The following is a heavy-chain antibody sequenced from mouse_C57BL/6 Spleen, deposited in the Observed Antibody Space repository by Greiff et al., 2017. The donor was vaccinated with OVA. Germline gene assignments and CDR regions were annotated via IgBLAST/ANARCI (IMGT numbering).Heavy chain of an antibody. CDR3: ARGSSYLYYAMDY. CDR1: GYTFTRYW. J-gene: IGHJ4*01. V-gene: IGHV1-55*01. CDR2: IYPGSGST. Sequence: QVQLQQPGAELVKPGASVKMSCTASGYTFTRYWITWVKQRPGQGLEWIGDIYPGSGSTNYNEKFKSKATLTVDTSSSTAYMQLSSLTSEDSAVYYCARGSSYLYYAMDYWGQGTSVTVSS. D-gene: IGHD1-1*01.